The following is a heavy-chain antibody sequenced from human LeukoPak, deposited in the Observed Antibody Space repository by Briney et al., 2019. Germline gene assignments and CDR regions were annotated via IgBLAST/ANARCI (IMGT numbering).Heavy chain of an antibody. CDR3: AKDRDDSSGFYHDY. CDR2: ISGSSGLT. J-gene: IGHJ4*02. Sequence: GGSLRLSCAASGFTFSNYAMSWVRQAPGRGLEWVSAISGSSGLTYYADSVKGRFTISRDNSKNTLYLQMNSLRAEDTAVYYCAKDRDDSSGFYHDYWGQGTLVTVSS. D-gene: IGHD3-22*01. CDR1: GFTFSNYA. V-gene: IGHV3-23*01.